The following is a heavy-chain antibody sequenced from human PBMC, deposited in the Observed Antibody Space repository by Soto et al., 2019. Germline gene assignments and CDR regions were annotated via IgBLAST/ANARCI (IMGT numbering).Heavy chain of an antibody. D-gene: IGHD1-26*01. CDR2: IYDGGNS. V-gene: IGHV4-39*01. J-gene: IGHJ4*02. Sequence: QLQLQESGPGLVKPSETLSLTCTVSGGSISSSTSYWGWVRQPPGKGLEWIASIYDGGNSPYHPSLRSRVTISVATSKNQPSIRMSSVTDADAAVYYFPRHSSGSRHPGFDYWGQGTLVTVSS. CDR1: GGSISSSTSY. CDR3: PRHSSGSRHPGFDY.